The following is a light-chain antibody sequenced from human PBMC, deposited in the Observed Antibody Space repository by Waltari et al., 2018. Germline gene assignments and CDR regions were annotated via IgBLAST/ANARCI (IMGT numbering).Light chain of an antibody. CDR3: QQFWT. V-gene: IGKV1-39*01. CDR2: AAS. CDR1: QSISSY. Sequence: DIQMTQSPSSLSASVGDRVTITCRASQSISSYLNWYQQKPGKAPKHLMYAASSLQSGVPSRFSGSGSGTDFTLTISSLQPEDFATYYCQQFWTFGQGTKVEIK. J-gene: IGKJ1*01.